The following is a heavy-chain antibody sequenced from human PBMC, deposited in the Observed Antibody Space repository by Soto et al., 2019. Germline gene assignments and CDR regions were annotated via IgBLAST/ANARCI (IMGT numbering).Heavy chain of an antibody. CDR1: GFTFRSYA. CDR2: ISGSGGSA. V-gene: IGHV3-23*04. CDR3: AKDTAVAGTFVVTFDS. D-gene: IGHD6-19*01. J-gene: IGHJ4*02. Sequence: EVQLVESGGGLVQPGGSLRLSCAASGFTFRSYAMSWVRQAPGKGLEWVSSISGSGGSAFYVDSVKGRFTISRDNSKNPPQLPMNSPRAHDPAIYLCAKDTAVAGTFVVTFDSWGQGSLVNVSP.